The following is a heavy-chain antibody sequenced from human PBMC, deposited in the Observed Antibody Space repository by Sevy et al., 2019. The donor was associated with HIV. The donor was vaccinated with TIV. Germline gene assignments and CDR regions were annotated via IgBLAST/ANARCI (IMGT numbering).Heavy chain of an antibody. CDR2: ISGLNNYI. CDR3: AREGDSWLPFDY. D-gene: IGHD6-13*01. Sequence: GGSLILSCAASGFTFSSYSMNWVRQAPGKGLEWVSSISGLNNYIYYADSVKGRFTISRDNAKNSLYLQMNSLRAEDTAVYYCAREGDSWLPFDYWGQGTLVTVSS. CDR1: GFTFSSYS. J-gene: IGHJ4*02. V-gene: IGHV3-21*01.